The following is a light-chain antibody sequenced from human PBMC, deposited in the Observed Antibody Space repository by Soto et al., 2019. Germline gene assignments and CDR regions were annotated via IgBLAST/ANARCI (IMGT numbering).Light chain of an antibody. J-gene: IGLJ2*01. CDR1: SSDVGIYNL. CDR2: EGY. Sequence: QSALTQPASVSGSPGQSITISCTGTSSDVGIYNLVSWYQQHPGKAPKLVIYEGYKRPSGVSSRFSGSKSGNTASLTISGLQADDEADYYCCSHVPRSSISVFGGGTKVTVL. V-gene: IGLV2-23*01. CDR3: CSHVPRSSISV.